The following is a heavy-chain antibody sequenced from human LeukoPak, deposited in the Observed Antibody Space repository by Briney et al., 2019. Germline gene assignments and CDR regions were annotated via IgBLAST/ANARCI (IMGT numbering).Heavy chain of an antibody. CDR3: ARRNSLAAAGPRNFDY. D-gene: IGHD6-13*01. Sequence: PGGSLRLSCAASGFTFSSYGMHWVRQAPGKGLEWVSSISSSSSYIYYADSVKGRFTISRDNAKNSLYLQMNSLRAEDTAVYYCARRNSLAAAGPRNFDYWGQGTLVTVSS. J-gene: IGHJ4*02. CDR2: ISSSSSYI. CDR1: GFTFSSYG. V-gene: IGHV3-21*01.